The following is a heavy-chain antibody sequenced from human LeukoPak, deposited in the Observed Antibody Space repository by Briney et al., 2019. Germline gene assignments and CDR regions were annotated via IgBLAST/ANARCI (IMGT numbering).Heavy chain of an antibody. V-gene: IGHV2-70*11. D-gene: IGHD3-22*01. CDR2: IDWDDDK. J-gene: IGHJ4*02. Sequence: SGPALVKPTQTLTLTCTFSGFSLSTSGMCVSWIRQPPGKALERLARIDWDDDKYYSTSLKTRLTISKDTSKNQVVLTLTNMDPVDTATYYCARMRRGYDSSGYSYQFDYWGQGTLVTVSS. CDR1: GFSLSTSGMC. CDR3: ARMRRGYDSSGYSYQFDY.